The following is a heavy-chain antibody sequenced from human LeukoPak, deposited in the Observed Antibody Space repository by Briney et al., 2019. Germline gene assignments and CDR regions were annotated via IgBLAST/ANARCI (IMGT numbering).Heavy chain of an antibody. D-gene: IGHD3-10*01. J-gene: IGHJ2*01. Sequence: SETLSLTCTVSGGSISNYYWSWIRQPPGKGLECIGCVSYTGTTNYNPSLKSRVTMSIDTSKNQFSLNLNSVTAADTAVYFCARVGGRGSQRANRYFDLWGRGTLVTVSS. CDR2: VSYTGTT. CDR1: GGSISNYY. V-gene: IGHV4-59*01. CDR3: ARVGGRGSQRANRYFDL.